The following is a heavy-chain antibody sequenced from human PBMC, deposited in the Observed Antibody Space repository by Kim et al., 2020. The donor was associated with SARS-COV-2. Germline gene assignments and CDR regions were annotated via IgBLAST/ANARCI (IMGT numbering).Heavy chain of an antibody. CDR2: ASYIGTA. CDR3: AASRGLELLDH. CDR1: GVSISDYY. V-gene: IGHV4-59*13. D-gene: IGHD1-7*01. Sequence: SQTLSLTCTVSGVSISDYYWNWIRQPPGKGLEWIGYASYIGTANYNPSLKSRVIMSVDTSKNQISLTLTSATAADTAVSYCAASRGLELLDHWGQGSLV. J-gene: IGHJ4*02.